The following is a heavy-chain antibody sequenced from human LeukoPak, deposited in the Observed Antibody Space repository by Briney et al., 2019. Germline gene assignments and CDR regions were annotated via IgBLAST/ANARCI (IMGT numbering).Heavy chain of an antibody. Sequence: SQTLSLTCTVSGGSISSGGYYWSWIRQPPGKGLEWIGYIYHSGSTYYNPSLKSRVTISVDRSKNQFSLKLSSVTAADTAVYYCARSISDFGVVNAVDYWGQGTLVTVSS. D-gene: IGHD3-3*01. J-gene: IGHJ4*02. CDR2: IYHSGST. V-gene: IGHV4-30-2*01. CDR3: ARSISDFGVVNAVDY. CDR1: GGSISSGGYY.